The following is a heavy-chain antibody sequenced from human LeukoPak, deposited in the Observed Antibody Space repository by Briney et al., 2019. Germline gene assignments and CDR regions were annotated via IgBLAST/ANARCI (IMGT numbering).Heavy chain of an antibody. Sequence: GGSLRLSCAASGFTLSSYAMHWVRQAPGKGLEWVSVMSYDGSNKYYADSVKGRFTISRDNAKNSLYLQMNSLRAEDTAVYYCARRLDYWGQGTLVTVSS. J-gene: IGHJ4*02. CDR3: ARRLDY. CDR2: MSYDGSNK. V-gene: IGHV3-30*04. CDR1: GFTLSSYA.